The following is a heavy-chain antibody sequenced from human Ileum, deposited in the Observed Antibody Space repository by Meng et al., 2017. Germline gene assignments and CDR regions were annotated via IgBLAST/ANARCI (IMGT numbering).Heavy chain of an antibody. CDR1: GFTFSDSW. J-gene: IGHJ4*02. V-gene: IGHV3-74*03. CDR2: INGEGSST. D-gene: IGHD2-8*01. Sequence: GGSLRLSCAASGFTFSDSWMHWVRQAPAKGLVWVSRINGEGSSTSYADSVKGRFTISRDNAKNTLWLQMSSLRAADTAVYYCARAVDGPGYWGQGTLVTVSS. CDR3: ARAVDGPGY.